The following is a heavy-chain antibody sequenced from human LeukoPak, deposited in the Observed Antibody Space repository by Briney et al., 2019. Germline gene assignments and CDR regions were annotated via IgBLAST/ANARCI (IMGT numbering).Heavy chain of an antibody. CDR1: GFTFSSYW. CDR2: IKQDGSEK. Sequence: GGSLRLSCAASGFTFSSYWMSWVRQAPGKGLEWVANIKQDGSEKYYVDSVKGRFTISRDNARNSLYLQMNSLRAEDTAVYYCARDRSWSGGSTMGHFDYWGQGILVTVSS. D-gene: IGHD1-26*01. CDR3: ARDRSWSGGSTMGHFDY. V-gene: IGHV3-7*01. J-gene: IGHJ4*02.